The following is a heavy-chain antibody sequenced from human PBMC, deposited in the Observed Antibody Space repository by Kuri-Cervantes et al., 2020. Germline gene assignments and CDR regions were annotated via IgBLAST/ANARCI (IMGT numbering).Heavy chain of an antibody. CDR1: GYTFTELS. D-gene: IGHD2-2*01. Sequence: ASVKVSCKASGYTFTELSMHWVRQAPGKGLEWMGGFDPEDGETIYAQKFQGRVTMTEDTSTDTAYMELSSLRSEDTAVYYCATRAPYIVVVPAAANAFDIWGQGAMVTVSS. V-gene: IGHV1-24*01. CDR3: ATRAPYIVVVPAAANAFDI. J-gene: IGHJ3*02. CDR2: FDPEDGET.